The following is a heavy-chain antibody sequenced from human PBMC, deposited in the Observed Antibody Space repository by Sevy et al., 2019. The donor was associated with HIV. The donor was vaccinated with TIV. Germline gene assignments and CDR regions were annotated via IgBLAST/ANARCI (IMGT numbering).Heavy chain of an antibody. CDR3: ARGGDGVVPSPIIGLGPWTKYWYFDL. V-gene: IGHV4-34*01. Sequence: SETLSLTCAVSGGSFSGYSWDWIRQPPGKGLEWIGEVNHSGSTNYNPSLKSRVTISVDTSKNQFSQKLNFVTAADTAVYYCARGGDGVVPSPIIGLGPWTKYWYFDLWGRGTLVTVSS. D-gene: IGHD3-3*01. CDR2: VNHSGST. CDR1: GGSFSGYS. J-gene: IGHJ2*01.